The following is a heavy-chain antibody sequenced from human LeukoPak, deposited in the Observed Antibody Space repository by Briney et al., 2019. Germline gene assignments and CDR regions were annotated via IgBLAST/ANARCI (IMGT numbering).Heavy chain of an antibody. J-gene: IGHJ6*02. CDR3: THIPAAAVSWDV. CDR2: IYWDDDK. Sequence: SGPTLVKPTQTLTLTCTFSGFSLSTSGVGVGWIRQPPGKALEWLALIYWDDDKRYRPSLKSRLTITKDTSKNQVVLRMTNMDPVDTATYYCTHIPAAAVSWDVWGQGATVTVSS. D-gene: IGHD3-22*01. V-gene: IGHV2-5*02. CDR1: GFSLSTSGVG.